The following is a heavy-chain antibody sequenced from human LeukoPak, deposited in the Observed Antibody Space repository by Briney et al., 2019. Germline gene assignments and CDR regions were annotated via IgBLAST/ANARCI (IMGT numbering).Heavy chain of an antibody. D-gene: IGHD4-11*01. J-gene: IGHJ6*03. CDR2: IYYSGST. CDR3: ARATGSNYARGYYYYYYMDV. Sequence: SETLSLTCTVSGGSISSSSYYWGWIRQPPGKGLEWIGSIYYSGSTYYNPSLKSRVTISVDTSKNQFSLKLSSVTAADTAVYYCARATGSNYARGYYYYYYMDVWGKGTTVTVSS. V-gene: IGHV4-39*07. CDR1: GGSISSSSYY.